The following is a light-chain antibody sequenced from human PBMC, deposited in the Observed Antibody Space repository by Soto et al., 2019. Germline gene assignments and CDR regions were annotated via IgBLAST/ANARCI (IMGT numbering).Light chain of an antibody. CDR1: NRVSSSH. CDR3: QHYSSSRT. J-gene: IGKJ1*01. V-gene: IGKV3-20*01. CDR2: GAS. Sequence: IALTQSPGTLSLSPGERASLSCRASNRVSSSHLAWYQQKPGQAPSLLIYGASIRATVIPDRFSGSGSGTYFPLTISRLEHEDFTVYYCQHYSSSRTFGQGTKVEIK.